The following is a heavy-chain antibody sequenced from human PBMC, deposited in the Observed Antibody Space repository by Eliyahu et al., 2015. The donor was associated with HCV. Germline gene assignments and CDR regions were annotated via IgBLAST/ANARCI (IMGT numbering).Heavy chain of an antibody. Sequence: QITLKESGPTLVQPTQTLTLTCTFSGFSLXTXGVGVGXIRXPPGKALEWLAFIHWNDDKRYXPSLKSRLTITKDTSKNQVVLTMTNMDPVDTATYYCAHSPGGYSNSHRGAPDYWGQGTLVTVSS. D-gene: IGHD6-13*01. V-gene: IGHV2-5*01. CDR1: GFSLXTXGVG. CDR3: AHSPGGYSNSHRGAPDY. CDR2: IHWNDDK. J-gene: IGHJ4*02.